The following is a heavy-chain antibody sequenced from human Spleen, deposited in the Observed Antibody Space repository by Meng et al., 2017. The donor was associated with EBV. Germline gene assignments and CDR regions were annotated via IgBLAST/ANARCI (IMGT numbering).Heavy chain of an antibody. CDR1: GGSFTTYY. D-gene: IGHD6-13*01. V-gene: IGHV4-34*01. J-gene: IGHJ4*02. CDR3: SRSLGAAGPDY. CDR2: INHRGSA. Sequence: QGQLPQWGAGLLKPSETLSLTCAVDGGSFTTYYWTWIRQPPGKGLEWIGEINHRGSAHYNPSLKSRLTISVDTSKKQFSLKLSSVTAADTAVYYCSRSLGAAGPDYWGQGTLVTVSS.